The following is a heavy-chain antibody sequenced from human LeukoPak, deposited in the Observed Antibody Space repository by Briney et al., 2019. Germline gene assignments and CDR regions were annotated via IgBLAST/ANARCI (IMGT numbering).Heavy chain of an antibody. CDR2: IYYSGST. CDR3: ARGLQRWGAFDI. CDR1: GGSISSSSYY. D-gene: IGHD4-23*01. J-gene: IGHJ3*02. V-gene: IGHV4-39*07. Sequence: SETLSLTCTVSGGSISSSSYYWGWIRQPPGKGLEWIGSIYYSGSTYYNPSLKSRVTISVDTSKNQFSLKLSSVTAADTAVYYCARGLQRWGAFDIWGQGTMVTVSS.